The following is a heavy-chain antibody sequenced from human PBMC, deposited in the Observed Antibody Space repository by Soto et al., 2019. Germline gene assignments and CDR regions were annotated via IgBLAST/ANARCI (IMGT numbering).Heavy chain of an antibody. CDR3: AKMGRIAAAGSIAGGY. J-gene: IGHJ4*02. V-gene: IGHV3-23*01. CDR1: GFTFSSYA. D-gene: IGHD6-13*01. Sequence: PGGSLRLSCAASGFTFSSYAMSWVRQAPGKGLEWVSAISGSGGSTYYADSVKGRFTISRDNSKNTLYLQMNSLRAEDTAVYYCAKMGRIAAAGSIAGGYWGQGTLVTVSS. CDR2: ISGSGGST.